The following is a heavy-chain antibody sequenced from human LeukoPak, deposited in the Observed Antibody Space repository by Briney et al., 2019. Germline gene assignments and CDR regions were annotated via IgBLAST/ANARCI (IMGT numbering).Heavy chain of an antibody. CDR3: ARANGSGSYVFFYFDY. CDR2: INPSGGST. V-gene: IGHV1-46*01. Sequence: ASVKVSCKASGYTFTSYYMHWVRQAPGQGLEWMGIINPSGGSTSYAQKFQGRVTMTRDTSTGTVYMELSSLRSEDTAVYYCARANGSGSYVFFYFDYWGRGTLVTVSS. CDR1: GYTFTSYY. J-gene: IGHJ4*02. D-gene: IGHD3-10*01.